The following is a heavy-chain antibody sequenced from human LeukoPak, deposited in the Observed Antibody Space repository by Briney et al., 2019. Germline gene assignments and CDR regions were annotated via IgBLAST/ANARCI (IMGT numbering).Heavy chain of an antibody. CDR3: AGDTDVKFSY. J-gene: IGHJ4*02. CDR2: IKQDGSEK. CDR1: GFTFTSYS. D-gene: IGHD2-8*02. Sequence: GGSLRLSCAASGFTFTSYSMSWVRQAPGKGLEWVANIKQDGSEKYYVDSVKGRFTISRDNAKNTLYLQLNSLRAEDTAVYYCAGDTDVKFSYWGQGTLVTVSS. V-gene: IGHV3-7*01.